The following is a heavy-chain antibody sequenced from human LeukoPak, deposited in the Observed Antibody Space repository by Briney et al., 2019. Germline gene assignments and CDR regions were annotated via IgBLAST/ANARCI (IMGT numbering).Heavy chain of an antibody. CDR1: GFTFSSYA. CDR2: ISGSGGRT. D-gene: IGHD1-26*01. CDR3: AKLLGATTD. J-gene: IGHJ4*02. V-gene: IGHV3-23*01. Sequence: GGSLRLSCAASGFTFSSYAMSWVRQAPGKGLEWVSAISGSGGRTYYADSVKGRFTISRENSKNTLFLQMNSLRAEDTALYYCAKLLGATTDWGQRTLVTVSS.